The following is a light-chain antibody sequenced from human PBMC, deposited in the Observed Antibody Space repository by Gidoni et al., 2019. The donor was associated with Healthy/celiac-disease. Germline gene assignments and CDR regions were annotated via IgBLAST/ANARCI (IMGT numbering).Light chain of an antibody. CDR1: SSNIRAGYD. CDR2: GNS. V-gene: IGLV1-40*01. J-gene: IGLJ3*02. Sequence: QSVLTQPPSVSGAPGQRVTISCTGSSSNIRAGYDVHWYQQLPVTAPKLLIYGNSNRPSGVPDRFSGSKSGNSASLAITGLQAEDEADYYCQSYDSSLSGSVFGGGTKLTVL. CDR3: QSYDSSLSGSV.